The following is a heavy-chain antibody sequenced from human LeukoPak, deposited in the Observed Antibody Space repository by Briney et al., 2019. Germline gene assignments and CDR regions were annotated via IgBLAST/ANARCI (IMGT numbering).Heavy chain of an antibody. CDR3: VRLRRNSDRSYYYYDS. CDR2: INPTSTSI. J-gene: IGHJ5*01. CDR1: GLTFSDYS. D-gene: IGHD3-10*01. V-gene: IGHV3-21*01. Sequence: PGGSLRLSCVASGLTFSDYSINWVRRAPGKGLEWVSSINPTSTSIYYADAVRGRFTISRDNAKSSLYLQMDSLRAEDTAVYYCVRLRRNSDRSYYYYDSWGQGILVTFSS.